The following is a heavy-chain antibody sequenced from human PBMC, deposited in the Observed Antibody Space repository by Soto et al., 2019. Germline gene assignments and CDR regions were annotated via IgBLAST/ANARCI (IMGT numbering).Heavy chain of an antibody. CDR3: ARDRAVAGSDY. Sequence: PSETLSLTCAVSGGSISSSNWWTWVRQPPGKGLEWIGEIYHSGSTNYNPSLKSRVTISVDKSKNQFSLKLTSVTAADTAVYYCARDRAVAGSDYWGQGTLVTVS. V-gene: IGHV4-4*02. CDR2: IYHSGST. J-gene: IGHJ4*02. CDR1: GGSISSSNW. D-gene: IGHD6-19*01.